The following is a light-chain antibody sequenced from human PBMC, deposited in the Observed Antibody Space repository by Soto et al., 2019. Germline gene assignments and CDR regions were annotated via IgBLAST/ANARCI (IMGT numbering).Light chain of an antibody. Sequence: QSALTQPPSASGSPGQSVTISCTGTSSDVGRYNYISWYQQRPGKAPKLIIYEVSKRPSGVPDRFSGSKSGNTASLTVSGLQAEDEADYYCSSYAGSSNVFGTGTKVTVL. CDR1: SSDVGRYNY. V-gene: IGLV2-8*01. J-gene: IGLJ1*01. CDR2: EVS. CDR3: SSYAGSSNV.